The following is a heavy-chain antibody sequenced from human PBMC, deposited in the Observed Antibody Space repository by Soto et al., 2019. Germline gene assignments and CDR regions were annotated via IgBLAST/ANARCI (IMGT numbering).Heavy chain of an antibody. Sequence: GGSLRLSCAASGFTFSDYYMSWIRQAPGKGLEWVSYISSSGSTIYYADSVKGRFTISRDNAKNSLYLQMNSLRAEDTAVYYCAREKESYSSSVRHFDYWGQGTLVTVSS. CDR1: GFTFSDYY. CDR3: AREKESYSSSVRHFDY. V-gene: IGHV3-11*01. J-gene: IGHJ4*02. D-gene: IGHD6-6*01. CDR2: ISSSGSTI.